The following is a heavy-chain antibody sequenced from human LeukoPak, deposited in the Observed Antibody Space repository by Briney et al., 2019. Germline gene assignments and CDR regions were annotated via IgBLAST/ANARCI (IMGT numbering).Heavy chain of an antibody. CDR2: IYPGDSDT. D-gene: IGHD5-12*01. CDR3: ARSGYSGYDYAH. V-gene: IGHV5-51*01. J-gene: IGHJ4*02. CDR1: RYSFTSYW. Sequence: GESLKISCKSFRYSFTSYWIGWVRQMPGKGLEWMGSIYPGDSDTRYSPSFQGQVTISADKSIRTAYLQWSSLKASDTAMYYCARSGYSGYDYAHWGQGTLVTVSS.